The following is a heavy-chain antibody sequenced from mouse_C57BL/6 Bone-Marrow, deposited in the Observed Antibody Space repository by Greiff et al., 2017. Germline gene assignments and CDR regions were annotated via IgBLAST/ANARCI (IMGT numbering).Heavy chain of an antibody. J-gene: IGHJ2*01. CDR2: IDPENGDT. Sequence: VQLQQSGAELVRPGASVKLSCTASGFNIKDDYMPWVKQRPEQGLEWIGWIDPENGDTAYASKFQGKATITADTSSNTAYLQLSSLTSEDTAVYYCTSYYYGSSYFDYGGQGTTLTVSS. V-gene: IGHV14-4*01. CDR3: TSYYYGSSYFDY. D-gene: IGHD1-1*01. CDR1: GFNIKDDY.